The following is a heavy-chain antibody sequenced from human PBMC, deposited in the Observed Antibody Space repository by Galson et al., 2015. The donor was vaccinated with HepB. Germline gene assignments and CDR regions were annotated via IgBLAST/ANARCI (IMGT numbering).Heavy chain of an antibody. CDR1: GFTFGDYS. V-gene: IGHV3-49*03. CDR2: IRNKAYGETT. CDR3: SRGHLFGVI. D-gene: IGHD3-10*02. Sequence: SLRLSCAGSGFTFGDYSLNWFRQAPGKGLEWVGFIRNKAYGETTQYAASVKGRFTISRDDSNSLAYLQMDSLKTEDTAVYFCSRGHLFGVIWGQGTLVTVSS. J-gene: IGHJ4*02.